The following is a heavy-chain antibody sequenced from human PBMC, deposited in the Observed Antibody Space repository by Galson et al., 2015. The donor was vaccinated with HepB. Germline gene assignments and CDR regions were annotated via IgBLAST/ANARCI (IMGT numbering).Heavy chain of an antibody. J-gene: IGHJ4*02. CDR2: INSDGSST. Sequence: SLRLSCAASGFTFSSYWMHWVRQAPGKGLVWVSRINSDGSSTSYADSVKGRFTISRDNAKNTLYLQMNSLRAEDTAVYYCARAKYDFWSGYSLDYWGQGTLVTVSS. CDR3: ARAKYDFWSGYSLDY. V-gene: IGHV3-74*01. D-gene: IGHD3-3*01. CDR1: GFTFSSYW.